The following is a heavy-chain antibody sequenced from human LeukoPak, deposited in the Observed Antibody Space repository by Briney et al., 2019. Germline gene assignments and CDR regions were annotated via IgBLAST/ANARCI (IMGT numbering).Heavy chain of an antibody. Sequence: PSETLSLTCAVYGVSFSGYYWSWIRQPPGKGLEWIGEINHSGSTNYNPSLKSRVTISVDTSKNQFSLKLSSVTAADTAVYYCARGLNRRWLPSRALYFDYWGQGTLVTVSS. V-gene: IGHV4-34*01. CDR3: ARGLNRRWLPSRALYFDY. D-gene: IGHD5-24*01. J-gene: IGHJ4*02. CDR1: GVSFSGYY. CDR2: INHSGST.